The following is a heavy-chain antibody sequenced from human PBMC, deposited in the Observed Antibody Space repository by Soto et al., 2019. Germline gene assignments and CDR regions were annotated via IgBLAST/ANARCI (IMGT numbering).Heavy chain of an antibody. CDR1: GYTFTRYT. J-gene: IGHJ5*02. CDR2: INPDNGNT. CDR3: ARGIATGQLDT. V-gene: IGHV1-3*01. Sequence: QVQLVQSGAEVKKPGASVKISCKASGYTFTRYTMNWVRQAPGQRLEWMGWINPDNGNTKSSQKFQDRVIMTRDTSASTAYMDLSSLRSEDTAVYYCARGIATGQLDTWGQGTLVTVSS. D-gene: IGHD2-15*01.